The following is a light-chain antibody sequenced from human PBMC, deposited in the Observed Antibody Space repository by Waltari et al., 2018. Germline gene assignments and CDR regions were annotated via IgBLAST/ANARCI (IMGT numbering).Light chain of an antibody. Sequence: VLTQSPDTLSLSPGERATLSCRASQSLTKRYLAWYPLKPGQAPRRLIYGAPSRAAGIPDRFSGSGSGTDFALTISRLEPEDSAVYYCQQYGSSILYTFGQGTKLEIK. J-gene: IGKJ2*01. CDR1: QSLTKRY. CDR3: QQYGSSILYT. V-gene: IGKV3-20*01. CDR2: GAP.